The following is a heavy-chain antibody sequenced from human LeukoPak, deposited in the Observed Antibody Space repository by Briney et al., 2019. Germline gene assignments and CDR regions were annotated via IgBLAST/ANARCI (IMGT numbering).Heavy chain of an antibody. D-gene: IGHD4-17*01. Sequence: GGSLTLSCAASGFTFSSYAMHWVRQAPGKGLEYVSAISSNGGSTYYANSVKGRFTISRDNSKNTLYLQMGSLRAEDMAVYYCARDSTWTTDYCHYMVVWSEATAVTVSS. V-gene: IGHV3-64*01. CDR1: GFTFSSYA. CDR3: ARDSTWTTDYCHYMVV. CDR2: ISSNGGST. J-gene: IGHJ6*03.